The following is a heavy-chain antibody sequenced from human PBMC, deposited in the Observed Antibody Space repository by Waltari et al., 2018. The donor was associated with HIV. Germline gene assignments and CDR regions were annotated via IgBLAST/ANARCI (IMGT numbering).Heavy chain of an antibody. Sequence: QVQLVQSGAVAMKLGASVTVSCKVAGYTLTALPMHWVRQATGKGLEWMGGFDTEDGETIYAQKFQGRVTMTEDTSTDTAYRELSSLRSEDTAVYDCATGRATELGFDPWGQGTLVTVSS. D-gene: IGHD1-7*01. J-gene: IGHJ5*02. CDR3: ATGRATELGFDP. CDR2: FDTEDGET. CDR1: GYTLTALP. V-gene: IGHV1-24*01.